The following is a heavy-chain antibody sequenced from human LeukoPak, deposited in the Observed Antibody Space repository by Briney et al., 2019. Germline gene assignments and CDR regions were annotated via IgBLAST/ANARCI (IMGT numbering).Heavy chain of an antibody. CDR3: ARAPKYYDILTGYYKGVWFDP. V-gene: IGHV1-2*02. CDR1: GYTFTDYY. J-gene: IGHJ5*02. D-gene: IGHD3-9*01. CDR2: INPNSGGT. Sequence: ASVKVSCKASGYTFTDYYLHWVRQAPGHGLEWMGWINPNSGGTNYAQKFQGRVTMTRDTSISTAYMELSRLRSDDTAVYYCARAPKYYDILTGYYKGVWFDPWGQGTLVTVSS.